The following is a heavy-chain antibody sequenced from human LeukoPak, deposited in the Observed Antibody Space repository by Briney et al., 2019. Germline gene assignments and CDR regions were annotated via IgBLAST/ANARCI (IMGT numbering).Heavy chain of an antibody. CDR1: GYTFTSYG. CDR2: ISAYNGNT. V-gene: IGHV1-18*01. CDR3: ARDPDLMVRGYSHWFDP. D-gene: IGHD3-10*01. J-gene: IGHJ5*02. Sequence: GASVKVSCKASGYTFTSYGISWVRQAPGQGLEWMGWISAYNGNTNYAQKLQGRVTMTTDTSTSTAYMELRSLRSDDTAVYYCARDPDLMVRGYSHWFDPWGQGTLVTVSS.